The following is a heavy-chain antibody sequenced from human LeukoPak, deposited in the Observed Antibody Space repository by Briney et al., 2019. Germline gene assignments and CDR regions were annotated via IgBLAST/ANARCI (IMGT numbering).Heavy chain of an antibody. CDR2: IIPIFGTA. V-gene: IGHV1-69*13. J-gene: IGHJ4*02. CDR3: AKLDYDSSGRRDY. Sequence: GASVKVSCKASGGTFSSYAISWVRQAPGQGLEWMGGIIPIFGTANYAQKFRGRVTITADESTSTAYMELSSLRSEDTAVYYCAKLDYDSSGRRDYWGQGTLVTVSS. D-gene: IGHD3-22*01. CDR1: GGTFSSYA.